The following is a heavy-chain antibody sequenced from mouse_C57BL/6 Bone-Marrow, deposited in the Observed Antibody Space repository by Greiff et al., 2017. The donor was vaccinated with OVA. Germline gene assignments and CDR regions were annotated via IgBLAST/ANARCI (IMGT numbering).Heavy chain of an antibody. CDR3: ARGSRDFDY. J-gene: IGHJ2*01. CDR2: IDPSDSST. CDR1: GYTFTSYW. Sequence: QVQLQQPGAELVLPGASVKLSCKASGYTFTSYWMHWVKQRPGQGLEWIGEIDPSDSSTNYNQKFKGKSTLTVDKSSSTAYMKLSSLTAEDSAVYDCARGSRDFDYWGQGTTLTVSS. V-gene: IGHV1-69*01.